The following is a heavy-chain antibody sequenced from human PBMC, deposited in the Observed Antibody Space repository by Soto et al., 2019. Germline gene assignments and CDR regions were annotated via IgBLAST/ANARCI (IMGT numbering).Heavy chain of an antibody. Sequence: QVQLVQSGAEVKKPGASVKVSCKASGYTFTSYGISWVRQAPGQGLEWMGWISAYNGNTNYAQKLQGRVTMTTDTPTRTAYMELRSLRSDDTAVYYCARTTHIVGATNHNLGYWGQGTLVTVSS. D-gene: IGHD1-26*01. CDR2: ISAYNGNT. CDR3: ARTTHIVGATNHNLGY. CDR1: GYTFTSYG. J-gene: IGHJ4*02. V-gene: IGHV1-18*01.